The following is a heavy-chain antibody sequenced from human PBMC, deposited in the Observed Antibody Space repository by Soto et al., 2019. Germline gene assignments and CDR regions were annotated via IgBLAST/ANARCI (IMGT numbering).Heavy chain of an antibody. CDR1: GGTFSSYA. CDR2: IIPIFGTA. J-gene: IGHJ6*02. CDR3: ARVVPAATYYYYGMDV. Sequence: SVKVSCKASGGTFSSYAISWVRQAPGQGLEWMGGIIPIFGTANYAQKFQGRVTITADESTSTAYMELSSLRSEDTAVYYCARVVPAATYYYYGMDVWGQGTTVTVSS. D-gene: IGHD2-2*01. V-gene: IGHV1-69*13.